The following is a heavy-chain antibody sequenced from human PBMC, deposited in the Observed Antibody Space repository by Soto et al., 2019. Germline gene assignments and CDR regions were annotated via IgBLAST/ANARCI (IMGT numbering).Heavy chain of an antibody. CDR1: GFSFRDHS. V-gene: IGHV3-48*02. J-gene: IGHJ4*01. D-gene: IGHD2-21*02. Sequence: GSLRLSCVGSGFSFRDHSMNWVRQPPGKGLQRISYISSSSENIYYADSVKGRFTVSRDNAKNTLFLQMNSLRDDDSAIYYCARLPKGSVVTGWGQGSLVTVSS. CDR3: ARLPKGSVVTG. CDR2: ISSSSENI.